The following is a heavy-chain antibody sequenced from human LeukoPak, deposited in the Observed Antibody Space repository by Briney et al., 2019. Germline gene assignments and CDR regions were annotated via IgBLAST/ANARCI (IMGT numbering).Heavy chain of an antibody. Sequence: ASVKVCCKASGYTFTSYYMHWVRQAPGQGLEWMGIINPSGGSTSYAQKFQGRVTMTRDTSTSTVYMELSSLRSEDTAVYYCASPGEKDYYFDYWGQGTLVTVSS. J-gene: IGHJ4*02. V-gene: IGHV1-46*01. CDR2: INPSGGST. D-gene: IGHD3-16*01. CDR1: GYTFTSYY. CDR3: ASPGEKDYYFDY.